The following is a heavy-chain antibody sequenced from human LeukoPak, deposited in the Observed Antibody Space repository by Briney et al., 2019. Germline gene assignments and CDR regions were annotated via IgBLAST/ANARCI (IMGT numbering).Heavy chain of an antibody. CDR1: GGSFSRYY. D-gene: IGHD5-24*01. CDR2: IDHRGDT. V-gene: IGHV4-34*01. J-gene: IGHJ4*03. CDR3: ARGATISETGYFDS. Sequence: SETLSLTCAVYGGSFSRYYWSWIRQSPGKGLEWIAEIDHRGDTNYNPSVKSRVTISVDTSKNQFSLKVRSLSAADTALYYCARGATISETGYFDSWGQGTLVTVSS.